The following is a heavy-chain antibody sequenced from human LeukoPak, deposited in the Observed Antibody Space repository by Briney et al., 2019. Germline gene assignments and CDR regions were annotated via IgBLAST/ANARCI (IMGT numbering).Heavy chain of an antibody. CDR1: GFTFSNYY. CDR3: SRGTYPYSSDT. V-gene: IGHV3-74*01. CDR2: INGDGSRT. Sequence: GGSLRLSCAASGFTFSNYYMHWVHHAPGKGLLWISHINGDGSRTVYADSVKGRFTISRDNAKNILYLQMNSLRAEDTAVYYCSRGTYPYSSDTWGQGALVTVSS. J-gene: IGHJ5*02. D-gene: IGHD3-10*01.